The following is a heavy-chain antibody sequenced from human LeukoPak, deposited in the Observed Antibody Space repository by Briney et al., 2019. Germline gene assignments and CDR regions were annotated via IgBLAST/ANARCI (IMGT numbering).Heavy chain of an antibody. CDR2: INPNSGGT. CDR1: GYTFTGYY. J-gene: IGHJ4*02. V-gene: IGHV1-2*02. Sequence: ASVKVSCKASGYTFTGYYMHWVRQAPGQGLEWMGWINPNSGGTNYAQKFQGRVTMTRDTSISTAYMELSRLRSDDTAVYYCARDSGACSGGSCYSVQFDYWGQGTLVTVSS. D-gene: IGHD2-15*01. CDR3: ARDSGACSGGSCYSVQFDY.